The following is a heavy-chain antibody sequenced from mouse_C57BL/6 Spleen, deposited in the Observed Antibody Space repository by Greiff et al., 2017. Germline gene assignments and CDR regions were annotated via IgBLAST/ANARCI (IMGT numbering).Heavy chain of an antibody. CDR2: ISSGSSTI. V-gene: IGHV5-17*01. CDR1: GFTFSDYG. CDR3: AREDYGSKTWFAY. D-gene: IGHD1-1*01. Sequence: EVQRVESGGGLVKPGGSLKLSCAASGFTFSDYGMHWVRQAPEKGLEWVAYISSGSSTIYYADTVKGRFTISRDNAKNTLFLQMTSLRSEDTAMYYCAREDYGSKTWFAYWGQGTLVTVSA. J-gene: IGHJ3*01.